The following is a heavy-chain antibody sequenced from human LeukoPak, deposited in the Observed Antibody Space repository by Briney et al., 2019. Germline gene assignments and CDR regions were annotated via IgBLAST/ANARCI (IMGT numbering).Heavy chain of an antibody. J-gene: IGHJ4*02. Sequence: GASVKVSCKASGYTFTGYYMHWVRQAPGQGLEWMGWINPNSGGTNYAQKFQGRVTMTRDTSISTAYMELSRLRSDDTAVYYCARGSGFGELFTGFDYWGQGTLVTVYS. CDR1: GYTFTGYY. CDR2: INPNSGGT. D-gene: IGHD3-10*01. CDR3: ARGSGFGELFTGFDY. V-gene: IGHV1-2*02.